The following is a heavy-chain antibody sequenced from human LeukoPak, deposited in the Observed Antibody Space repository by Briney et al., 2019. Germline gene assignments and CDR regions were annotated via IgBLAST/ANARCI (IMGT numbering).Heavy chain of an antibody. Sequence: SVKVSCKASGGTYSSYAISWVRQGPGQGLEWMGGIIPIFGTANYAQKFQGRVTITADESTSTAYMELSSLRSEDTAVYYCARGHYSSSWYGYWGQGTLVTVSS. J-gene: IGHJ4*02. CDR1: GGTYSSYA. V-gene: IGHV1-69*13. CDR3: ARGHYSSSWYGY. CDR2: IIPIFGTA. D-gene: IGHD6-13*01.